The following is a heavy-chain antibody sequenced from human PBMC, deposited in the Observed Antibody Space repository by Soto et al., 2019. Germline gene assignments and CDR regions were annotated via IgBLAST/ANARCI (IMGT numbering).Heavy chain of an antibody. V-gene: IGHV3-20*01. Sequence: GGSLRLSCAASGFTFDDYGMSWVRQAPGKGLEWVSGINWNGGSTGYADSVKGRFTISRDNAKNSLSLQMNSLRAEDTALYHCARGRRILWFGELLVVSYMDVWGKGTTVTVSS. CDR1: GFTFDDYG. D-gene: IGHD3-10*01. CDR3: ARGRRILWFGELLVVSYMDV. CDR2: INWNGGST. J-gene: IGHJ6*03.